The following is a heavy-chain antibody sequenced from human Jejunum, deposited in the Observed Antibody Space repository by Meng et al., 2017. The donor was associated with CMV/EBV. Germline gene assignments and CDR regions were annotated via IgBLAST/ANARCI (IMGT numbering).Heavy chain of an antibody. CDR3: ARVDSSGWYFDY. CDR1: GYTFTFYP. CDR2: INPGGGST. J-gene: IGHJ4*02. Sequence: CKASGYTFTFYPMHWVRQAPGQGLESMGIINPGGGSTSYAQKFQDRFTMTRDTSTSTVYMELSSLRSEDTAVYYCARVDSSGWYFDYWGQGTLVTVSS. D-gene: IGHD6-19*01. V-gene: IGHV1-46*01.